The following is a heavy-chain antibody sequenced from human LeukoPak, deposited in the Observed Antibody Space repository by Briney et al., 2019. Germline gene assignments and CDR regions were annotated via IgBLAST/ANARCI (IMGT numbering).Heavy chain of an antibody. Sequence: SVKVSCKASGGTFSSYAISWVRQAPRQGLEWMGGIIPIFGTANYAQKFQGRVTITTDESTSTAYMELSSLRSEDTAVYYCARGGRRSTIFGVVKGPYYYYMDVWGKGTTVTVSS. CDR2: IIPIFGTA. D-gene: IGHD3-3*01. CDR1: GGTFSSYA. J-gene: IGHJ6*03. V-gene: IGHV1-69*05. CDR3: ARGGRRSTIFGVVKGPYYYYMDV.